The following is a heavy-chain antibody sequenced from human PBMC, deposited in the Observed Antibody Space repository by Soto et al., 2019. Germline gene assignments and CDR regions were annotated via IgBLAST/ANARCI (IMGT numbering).Heavy chain of an antibody. CDR1: GYTFTSYG. CDR3: ARTDGRKYYYYGMDV. Sequence: VASVKVSFKASGYTFTSYGISWVRQAPGQGLEWMGWISAYNGNTNYAQKLQGRVTMTTDTSTSTAYMELRSLRSDDTAVYYCARTDGRKYYYYGMDVWGQGTTVTVSS. V-gene: IGHV1-18*04. J-gene: IGHJ6*02. CDR2: ISAYNGNT.